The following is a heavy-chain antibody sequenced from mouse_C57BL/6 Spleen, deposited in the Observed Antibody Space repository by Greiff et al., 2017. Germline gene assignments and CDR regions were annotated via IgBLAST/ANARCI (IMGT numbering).Heavy chain of an antibody. CDR3: ASEGGGYLDY. J-gene: IGHJ2*01. Sequence: VQLQQPGAELVRPGSSVKLSCKASGYTFTSYWMHWVKQRPIQGLEWIGNIDPSDSATHYNQQFKDKSTLTVDKSSSTDYMLISRLTSDDSAVYYCASEGGGYLDYWGQGTTLTVSS. CDR1: GYTFTSYW. V-gene: IGHV1-52*01. CDR2: IDPSDSAT.